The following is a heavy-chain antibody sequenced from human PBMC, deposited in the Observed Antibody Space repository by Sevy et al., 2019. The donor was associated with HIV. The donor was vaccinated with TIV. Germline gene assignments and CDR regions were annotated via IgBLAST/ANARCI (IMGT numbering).Heavy chain of an antibody. D-gene: IGHD2-15*01. CDR2: IKEDGSER. CDR3: ARHCSGGSCYSLLPHYYYGMDV. Sequence: GGSLRLSCAASGFTFNMYWMTWVRQAPGKELEWVANIKEDGSERNYLDSVKGRFTISRDNAKESLYLQINSLRAEDTAVYYCARHCSGGSCYSLLPHYYYGMDVWGQGTTVTVSS. V-gene: IGHV3-7*01. CDR1: GFTFNMYW. J-gene: IGHJ6*02.